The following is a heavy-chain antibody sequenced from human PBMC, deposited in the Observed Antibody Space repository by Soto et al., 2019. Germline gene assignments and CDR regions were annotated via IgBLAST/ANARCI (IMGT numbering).Heavy chain of an antibody. J-gene: IGHJ4*02. V-gene: IGHV3-7*01. Sequence: PLGPLRLSCAASGFAFTNYWMTWVRLAPGKGLEWVANINQDGSEKRYVASVKGRFKISRDNATNSLYLQMNSLRVEETAIYYCVRNPSGTNWNYVDSWGQGTLVTASS. D-gene: IGHD1-1*01. CDR3: VRNPSGTNWNYVDS. CDR2: INQDGSEK. CDR1: GFAFTNYW.